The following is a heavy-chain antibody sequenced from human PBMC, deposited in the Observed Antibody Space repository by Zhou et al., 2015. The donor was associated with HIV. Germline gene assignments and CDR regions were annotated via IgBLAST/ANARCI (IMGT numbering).Heavy chain of an antibody. V-gene: IGHV1-18*01. CDR3: ARDSTTLLTLLVDY. CDR1: GYTFTSYD. J-gene: IGHJ4*02. CDR2: TYNGYR. D-gene: IGHD2/OR15-2a*01. Sequence: QVQLVQSGAEVKKPGASVKVSCKASGYTFTSYDINWVRQATGQGLEWMGWTYNGYRKYAQKFQGRLTMTTDTSTSTAYLELMSLRSDDTAVYFCARDSTTLLTLLVDYWGQGTLVTVSS.